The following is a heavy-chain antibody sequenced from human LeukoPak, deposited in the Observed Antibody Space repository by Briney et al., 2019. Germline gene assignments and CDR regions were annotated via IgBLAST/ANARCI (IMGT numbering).Heavy chain of an antibody. CDR1: GFTFSSYS. CDR2: ISSSSSTI. Sequence: GGSLRLSCAASGFTFSSYSMNWVRQAPGKGLEWVSYISSSSSTIYYADSVKGRFTISRDNAKNSLYLQMNSLRAEDTAVYYCARVKVGATFDYWGQGTLVTVSS. J-gene: IGHJ4*02. CDR3: ARVKVGATFDY. D-gene: IGHD1-26*01. V-gene: IGHV3-48*01.